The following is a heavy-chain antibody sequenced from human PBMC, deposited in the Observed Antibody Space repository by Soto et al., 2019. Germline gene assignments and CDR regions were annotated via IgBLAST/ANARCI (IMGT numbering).Heavy chain of an antibody. D-gene: IGHD4-17*01. CDR3: ARDLNYGLVDY. CDR2: ISSSSSTI. Sequence: EVQLVESGGGLVQPGGSLRLSCAASGFTFSSYSMNWVRQAPGKGLEWVSYISSSSSTIYYADSVKGRFTISRDNAKNSLYLQMNSLRSEDTAVYYCARDLNYGLVDYWGQGTLVTVSS. J-gene: IGHJ4*02. V-gene: IGHV3-48*01. CDR1: GFTFSSYS.